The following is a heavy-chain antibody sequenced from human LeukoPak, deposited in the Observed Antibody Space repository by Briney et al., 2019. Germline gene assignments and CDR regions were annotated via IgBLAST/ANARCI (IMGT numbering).Heavy chain of an antibody. Sequence: ASVKVSCKDSGYTLTELSMHWVRQAPGKGLEWMGGFDPEDGETIYAQKFQGRVTMTEDTSTDTAYMELSSLRSEDTAVYYCATRGFTGGGYYYYGMDVWGQGTTVTVSS. CDR1: GYTLTELS. D-gene: IGHD1-26*01. CDR2: FDPEDGET. J-gene: IGHJ6*02. V-gene: IGHV1-24*01. CDR3: ATRGFTGGGYYYYGMDV.